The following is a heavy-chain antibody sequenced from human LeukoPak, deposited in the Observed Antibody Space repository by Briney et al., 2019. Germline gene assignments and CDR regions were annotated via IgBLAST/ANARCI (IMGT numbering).Heavy chain of an antibody. V-gene: IGHV1-8*01. D-gene: IGHD5-12*01. Sequence: ASVKVSCKASGYTFTSYDINWVRQATGQGLEWMGWMNPNSGNTGYAQKFQGRVTMTRNTSISTAYMELSSLRSEDTAVYYCARGRNTIRGFDPWGQGTLVTVSS. CDR3: ARGRNTIRGFDP. CDR2: MNPNSGNT. J-gene: IGHJ5*02. CDR1: GYTFTSYD.